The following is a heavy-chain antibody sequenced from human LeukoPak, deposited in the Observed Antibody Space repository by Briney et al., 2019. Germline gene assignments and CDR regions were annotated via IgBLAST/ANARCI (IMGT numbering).Heavy chain of an antibody. CDR1: GFTFNSNW. CDR2: TKSDGTIT. CDR3: TKSGYFDA. Sequence: GGSLRLSCAASGFTFNSNWMHWVRQAPGKGLEWFSRTKSDGTITTYADSVKGRFTISRDNAKNTLYLQMNSLRAEDTAMYYCTKSGYFDAWGQGTLVIVSS. V-gene: IGHV3-74*01. J-gene: IGHJ4*01.